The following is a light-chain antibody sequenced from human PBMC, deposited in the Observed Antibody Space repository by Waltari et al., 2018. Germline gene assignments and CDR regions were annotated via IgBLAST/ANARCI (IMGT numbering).Light chain of an antibody. J-gene: IGLJ2*01. Sequence: SYALTQPPALSVSPGETATITCSGENLESQFVYWYQQKAGQAPVLVVFQDNKRPPGIPERFSGSNSGNTATLIISGSQAMDEADYYCQAWDSGSYVVFGGGTKLTVL. CDR3: QAWDSGSYVV. CDR1: NLESQF. CDR2: QDN. V-gene: IGLV3-1*01.